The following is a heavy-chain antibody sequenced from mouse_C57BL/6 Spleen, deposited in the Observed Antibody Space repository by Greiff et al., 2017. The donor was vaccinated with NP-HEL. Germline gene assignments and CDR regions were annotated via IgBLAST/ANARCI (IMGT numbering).Heavy chain of an antibody. D-gene: IGHD2-5*01. CDR1: GYTFTSYW. CDR2: IDPSDSYT. CDR3: ASYSNYLDY. J-gene: IGHJ2*01. Sequence: LQQSGAELVMPGASVKLSCKASGYTFTSYWMHWVKQRPGQGLEWIGEIDPSDSYTNYNQKFKGKSTLTVDKSSSTAYMQLSSLTSEDSAVYYCASYSNYLDYWGQGTTLTVSS. V-gene: IGHV1-69*01.